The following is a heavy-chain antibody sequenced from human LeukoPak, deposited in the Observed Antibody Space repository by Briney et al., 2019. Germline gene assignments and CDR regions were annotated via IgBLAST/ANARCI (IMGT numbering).Heavy chain of an antibody. D-gene: IGHD3-10*01. V-gene: IGHV3-23*01. CDR1: AFTFSSNA. Sequence: GRSLRLSCAASAFTFSSNAMSWVRQAPGKGLEWVSALSGGGGSTYYADSVKGRFTISRDNSKNTLYLQMNSLRAEDTAVYYCAKDPYGSGSYYAYNWFDPWGQGTLVTVSS. J-gene: IGHJ5*02. CDR2: LSGGGGST. CDR3: AKDPYGSGSYYAYNWFDP.